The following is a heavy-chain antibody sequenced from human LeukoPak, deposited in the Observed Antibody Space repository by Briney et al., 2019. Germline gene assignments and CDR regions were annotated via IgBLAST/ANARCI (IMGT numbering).Heavy chain of an antibody. CDR2: ISGSGGCT. CDR1: GFTFSSYA. V-gene: IGHV3-23*01. CDR3: AKRARYCSSTSCYIEKGHPFDY. D-gene: IGHD2-2*02. J-gene: IGHJ4*02. Sequence: TGGSLRLSCAASGFTFSSYAMSWVRQAPGKGLEWVSAISGSGGCTYYADSVKGRFTISRDNSKNTLYLQMNSLRAEDTAVYYCAKRARYCSSTSCYIEKGHPFDYWGQGTLVTVSS.